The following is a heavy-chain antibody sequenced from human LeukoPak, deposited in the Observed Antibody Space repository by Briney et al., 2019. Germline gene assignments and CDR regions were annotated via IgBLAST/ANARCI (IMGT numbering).Heavy chain of an antibody. CDR3: SSRGDGYNNFDY. CDR1: GFTFSDSA. Sequence: PGGSLRLSCAASGFTFSDSAMHWVRQASGKGLEWVGRIRSKDNSYATTYAESVKGRFTISRDDSKNTAYLEMNSLKTEDTALYYCSSRGDGYNNFDYWGQGTLATVSS. D-gene: IGHD5-24*01. V-gene: IGHV3-73*01. J-gene: IGHJ4*02. CDR2: IRSKDNSYAT.